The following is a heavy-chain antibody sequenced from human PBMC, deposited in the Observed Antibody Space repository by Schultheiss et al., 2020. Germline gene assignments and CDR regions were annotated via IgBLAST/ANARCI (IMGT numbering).Heavy chain of an antibody. D-gene: IGHD2-15*01. J-gene: IGHJ6*02. CDR3: ARSVPKGYCSGGSCSHYYYGMDV. CDR1: GFTVSSNY. CDR2: IWYDGSNK. Sequence: GESLKISCAASGFTVSSNYMSWVRQAPGKGLEWVAVIWYDGSNKYYADSVKGRFTISRDNSKNTLYLQMNSLRAEDTAVYYCARSVPKGYCSGGSCSHYYYGMDVWGQGTTVTVSS. V-gene: IGHV3-33*08.